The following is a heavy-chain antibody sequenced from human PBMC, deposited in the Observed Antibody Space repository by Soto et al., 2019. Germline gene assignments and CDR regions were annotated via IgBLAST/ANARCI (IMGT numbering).Heavy chain of an antibody. CDR2: MYYTGRA. CDR1: GVSLSASY. Sequence: PPETKSLTSPVSGVSLSASYWSCIRPRPGEGLELIGYMYYTGRANYNPSLKSRVTISVDTSKTRFSLKLSSVTAADTAVYYCASTLNSVMISPHGYPQLSFDYWGQGTLVTFAS. J-gene: IGHJ4*02. V-gene: IGHV4-59*01. CDR3: ASTLNSVMISPHGYPQLSFDY. D-gene: IGHD3-16*01.